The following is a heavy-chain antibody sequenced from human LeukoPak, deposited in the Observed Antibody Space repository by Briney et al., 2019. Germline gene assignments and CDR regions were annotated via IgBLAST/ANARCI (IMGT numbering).Heavy chain of an antibody. J-gene: IGHJ3*02. D-gene: IGHD5-24*01. Sequence: GGSLRLSCIASGFTFSSYEMAWVRRAPGKGLEWVSYIGSSGSSRYYADSVKGRFTTSRDNAKNSLYLQMNSLRAEDTAVYYCAREDGDAFDIWGQGTMVTVSS. CDR1: GFTFSSYE. CDR2: IGSSGSSR. CDR3: AREDGDAFDI. V-gene: IGHV3-48*03.